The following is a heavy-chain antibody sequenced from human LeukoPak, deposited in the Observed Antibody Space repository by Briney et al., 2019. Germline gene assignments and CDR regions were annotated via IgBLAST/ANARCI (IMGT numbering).Heavy chain of an antibody. CDR2: IYSGGTT. D-gene: IGHD5-18*01. Sequence: GGSLRLSCAASGFTVSTNYMSWVRQAPGKGLEWVSVIYSGGTTDYAESVKGRFTISRDNAKNTLYLQMNSLRAEDTAVYYCARDDPDTAMVDWGQGTLVTVSS. J-gene: IGHJ4*02. CDR1: GFTVSTNY. CDR3: ARDDPDTAMVD. V-gene: IGHV3-66*01.